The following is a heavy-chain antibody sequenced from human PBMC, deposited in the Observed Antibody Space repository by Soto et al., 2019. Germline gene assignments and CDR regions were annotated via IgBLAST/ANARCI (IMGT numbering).Heavy chain of an antibody. CDR1: GASIRDKY. Sequence: SETLSLTCSISGASIRDKYWSWLRQSAEKGLEFIGRISNGGTTIYNPSLKSRVPMSLDTSKTHFSLKLTSVTAADTAVYYCATKGDYGGWFDPWGQGTLVTVSS. CDR2: ISNGGTT. D-gene: IGHD3-10*01. V-gene: IGHV4-4*07. CDR3: ATKGDYGGWFDP. J-gene: IGHJ5*02.